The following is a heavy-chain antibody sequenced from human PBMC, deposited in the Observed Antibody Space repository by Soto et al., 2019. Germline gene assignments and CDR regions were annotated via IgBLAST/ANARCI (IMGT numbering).Heavy chain of an antibody. Sequence: QVQLVESGGGVVQPGRSLRLSCAASGFTFSSYGMHWVRQAPGKGLEWVAVIWYDGSNKYYADSVKGRFTISRDNSKNTLYLQMNSLRAEDTAVYYCAREGREDQGAFDIWGQGTMVTVSS. CDR2: IWYDGSNK. V-gene: IGHV3-33*01. J-gene: IGHJ3*02. CDR3: AREGREDQGAFDI. CDR1: GFTFSSYG. D-gene: IGHD3-10*01.